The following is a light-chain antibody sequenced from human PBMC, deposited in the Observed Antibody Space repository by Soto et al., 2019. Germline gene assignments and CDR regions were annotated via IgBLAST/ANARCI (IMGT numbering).Light chain of an antibody. CDR3: QQRANWPGT. CDR1: QSVSYY. V-gene: IGKV3-11*01. CDR2: DAS. Sequence: EIVLTQSPGTLSLSPGDRVTLSCRASQSVSYYLAWFQQKPGHPPRLLIFDASTRATGIPARFSGSGSGTDFTLTISSLEPEDFAVYYCQQRANWPGTFGQGTKLEI. J-gene: IGKJ2*01.